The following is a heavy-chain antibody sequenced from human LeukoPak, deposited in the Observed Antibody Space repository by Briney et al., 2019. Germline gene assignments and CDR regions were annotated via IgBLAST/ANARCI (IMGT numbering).Heavy chain of an antibody. CDR2: IYYSGST. Sequence: SETLSLTCTVSGDSISSYFWSWIRQPPGKGPEWIAYIYYSGSTNYNPSLKSRVTLSVDTSKNQFSLKLSSVTAADTAVYYCARSLGYCSGGSCHDFFDYWGQGTLVTVSS. D-gene: IGHD2-15*01. CDR1: GDSISSYF. V-gene: IGHV4-59*01. J-gene: IGHJ4*02. CDR3: ARSLGYCSGGSCHDFFDY.